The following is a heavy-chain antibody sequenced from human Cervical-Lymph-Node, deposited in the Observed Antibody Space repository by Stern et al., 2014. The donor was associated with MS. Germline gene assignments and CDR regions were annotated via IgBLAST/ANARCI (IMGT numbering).Heavy chain of an antibody. CDR1: GYTFTRYD. Sequence: VQLEESGAEVEKPGASVKVSCKASGYTFTRYDINWVRRAAGQGLEWMGWMNPVSGDTGFAQKFQGRVTMTRDTSISTAYLELHSLKSEDTAVYYCTRGPRTWGRGTLVTVSS. CDR3: TRGPRT. CDR2: MNPVSGDT. D-gene: IGHD1-7*01. V-gene: IGHV1-8*01. J-gene: IGHJ4*02.